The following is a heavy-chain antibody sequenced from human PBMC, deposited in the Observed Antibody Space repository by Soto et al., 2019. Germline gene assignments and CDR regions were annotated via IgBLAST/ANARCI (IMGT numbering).Heavy chain of an antibody. J-gene: IGHJ4*02. V-gene: IGHV3-48*03. CDR1: GFTFSSYE. D-gene: IGHD2-15*01. CDR3: ERDTWAGGGSLHFDY. CDR2: ISSSGSSI. Sequence: GGSLRLSCAASGFTFSSYEMNWVRQAPGKGLEWVSYISSSGSSIYYADSVKGRFTISRDNAKNSVYLQMNSLRAEDTAVYYCERDTWAGGGSLHFDYWGQGTLVTVSS.